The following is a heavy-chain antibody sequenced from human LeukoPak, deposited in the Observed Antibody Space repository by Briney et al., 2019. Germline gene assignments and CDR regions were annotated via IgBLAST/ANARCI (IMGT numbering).Heavy chain of an antibody. Sequence: GGSLRLSCATSEFTFSSYAMSWVRQAPGKGLEWVSSILGDGGATHYADSVKGRFTISRDNSKNALYLRMNSLRAEDTAVYYCVKEKAYASGPFDYWGQGTLVTVSS. CDR1: EFTFSSYA. V-gene: IGHV3-23*01. CDR3: VKEKAYASGPFDY. CDR2: ILGDGGAT. D-gene: IGHD2-21*01. J-gene: IGHJ4*02.